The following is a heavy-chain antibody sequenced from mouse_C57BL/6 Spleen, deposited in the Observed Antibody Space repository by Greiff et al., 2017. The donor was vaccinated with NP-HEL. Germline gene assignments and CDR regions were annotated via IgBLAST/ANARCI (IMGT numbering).Heavy chain of an antibody. CDR2: IHPNSGST. V-gene: IGHV1-64*01. CDR1: GYTFTSYW. J-gene: IGHJ2*01. CDR3: ARGDYYGSNYFDY. D-gene: IGHD1-1*01. Sequence: QVQLQQPGAELVKPGASVKLSCKASGYTFTSYWMHWVKQRPGQGLEWIGMIHPNSGSTNYNEKFKSKATLTVDKSSSTAYMQLSSLTSEDSAVYYCARGDYYGSNYFDYWGKGTTLTVSS.